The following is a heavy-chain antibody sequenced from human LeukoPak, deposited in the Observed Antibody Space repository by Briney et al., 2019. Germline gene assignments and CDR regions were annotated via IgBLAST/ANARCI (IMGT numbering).Heavy chain of an antibody. Sequence: SVKVSCKASGGTFISYTISWVRQAPGQGLEWMGRIIPFLGIANYAQKFQGRVTITADKSTSTAYMELSSLRSEDTAVYYCARSRNYDILTGYSYYFDYWGQGTLVTVSS. CDR3: ARSRNYDILTGYSYYFDY. V-gene: IGHV1-69*02. D-gene: IGHD3-9*01. J-gene: IGHJ4*02. CDR2: IIPFLGIA. CDR1: GGTFISYT.